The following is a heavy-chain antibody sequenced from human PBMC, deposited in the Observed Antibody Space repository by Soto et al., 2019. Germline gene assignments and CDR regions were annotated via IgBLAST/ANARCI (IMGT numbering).Heavy chain of an antibody. CDR1: GLTFSSCA. V-gene: IGHV3-23*01. D-gene: IGHD1-26*01. J-gene: IGHJ6*02. CDR3: GKGRSYYYYYGVDV. CDR2: IIDSGGST. Sequence: GGSLSLSCAASGLTFSSCAMGWVRQAPGEGLEWVSDIIDSGGSTYYADAVKGRFTISRDNSKSTLYLQMNSLRAEDTAVYYCGKGRSYYYYYGVDVWGQGTTVTVSS.